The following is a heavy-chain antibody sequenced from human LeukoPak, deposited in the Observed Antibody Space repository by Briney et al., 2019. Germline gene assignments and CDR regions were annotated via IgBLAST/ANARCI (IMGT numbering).Heavy chain of an antibody. CDR1: GFTFSNAW. Sequence: GGSLRLSCAASGFTFSNAWMSWVRQAPGKGLEWVGRIKSKTDGGTTDYAAPVKGRLTISRDDSKNTLYLQMNSLKTEDTAVYYCTTTYCGGDCSDYFDYWGQGTPVTVSS. V-gene: IGHV3-15*01. CDR3: TTTYCGGDCSDYFDY. CDR2: IKSKTDGGTT. J-gene: IGHJ4*02. D-gene: IGHD2-21*02.